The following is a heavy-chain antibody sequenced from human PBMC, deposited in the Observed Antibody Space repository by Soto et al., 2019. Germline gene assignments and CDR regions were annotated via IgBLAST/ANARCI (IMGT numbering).Heavy chain of an antibody. J-gene: IGHJ4*02. CDR3: AREEAYCGGDCYSSGLDY. D-gene: IGHD2-21*02. Sequence: GASVKVSCKASGGTFSSYAISWVRQAPGQGLEWMGGIIPIFGTANYAQKFQGRVTITADESTSTAYMELSSLRSEDTAVYYCAREEAYCGGDCYSSGLDYWGQGTLVTVSS. V-gene: IGHV1-69*13. CDR1: GGTFSSYA. CDR2: IIPIFGTA.